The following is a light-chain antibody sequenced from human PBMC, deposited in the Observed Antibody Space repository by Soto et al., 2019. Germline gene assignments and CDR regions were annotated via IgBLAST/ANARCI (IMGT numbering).Light chain of an antibody. CDR2: DVT. V-gene: IGLV2-14*03. Sequence: QSALTQPASVSGSPGQSITISCTGTSSDVGGFNYVSWYQQHPGKAPKLMIYDVTNRPSGVSYRFSGSKSGNTASLTISGLQAEDEADYHCNSYTSSSTYVXGTGTKLTVL. J-gene: IGLJ1*01. CDR1: SSDVGGFNY. CDR3: NSYTSSSTYV.